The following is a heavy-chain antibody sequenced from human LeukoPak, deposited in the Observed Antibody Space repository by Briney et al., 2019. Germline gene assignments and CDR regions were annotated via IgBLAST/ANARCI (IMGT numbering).Heavy chain of an antibody. CDR3: AREGMVRGAYFDY. CDR1: GFTFNNYD. CDR2: ASYDGSDK. J-gene: IGHJ4*02. Sequence: GRSLRLSCAASGFTFNNYDVHWVRQGPGKGLEWVAVASYDGSDKYYADSVKGRFSISRDNSKNIVYLQMNSLRIEDTAVYYCAREGMVRGAYFDYWGQGTLVTVSS. V-gene: IGHV3-30*03. D-gene: IGHD3-10*01.